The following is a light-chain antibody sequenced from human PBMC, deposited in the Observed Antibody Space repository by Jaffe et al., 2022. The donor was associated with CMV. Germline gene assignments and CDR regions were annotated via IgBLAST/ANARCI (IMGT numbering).Light chain of an antibody. J-gene: IGKJ2*01. CDR1: QSILYSSNNKNN. CDR3: HQYYSTPYT. V-gene: IGKV4-1*01. Sequence: DIVMTQSPDSLAVSLGERATINCKSSQSILYSSNNKNNLGWYQQKPGQPPKLLIYWASTRQSGVPDRFSGSGSGTDFTLTISSLQAEDVAVYYCHQYYSTPYTFGQGTNLEIK. CDR2: WAS.